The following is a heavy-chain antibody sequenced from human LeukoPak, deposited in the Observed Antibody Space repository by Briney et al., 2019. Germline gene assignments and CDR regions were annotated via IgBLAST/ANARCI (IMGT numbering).Heavy chain of an antibody. J-gene: IGHJ4*02. V-gene: IGHV3-48*04. CDR2: ISSSGSTI. CDR3: TRKGSQWDFLVDY. D-gene: IGHD2/OR15-2a*01. CDR1: GFTFSSYA. Sequence: GGSLRLSCAASGFTFSSYAMSWVRQAPGKGLEWVSYISSSGSTIYYADSVKGRFTISRDNAKNSLYLQMNSLRAEDTAVYYCTRKGSQWDFLVDYLGQGTRVAVSP.